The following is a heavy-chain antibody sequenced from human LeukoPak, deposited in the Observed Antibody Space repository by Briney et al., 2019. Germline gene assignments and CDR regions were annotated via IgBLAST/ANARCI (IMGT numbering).Heavy chain of an antibody. CDR3: VRLYNYNYYYIDV. J-gene: IGHJ6*03. Sequence: SETLTLTCTVSGGSISSSYWDWIRQPPGKRLEWIGDIYSDVITNSNPSLKSRVTMSVDTSTDQFSLRLNSVTAADTAIYYCVRLYNYNYYYIDVWGKGTTFIVSS. V-gene: IGHV4-4*09. D-gene: IGHD4-11*01. CDR2: IYSDVIT. CDR1: GGSISSSY.